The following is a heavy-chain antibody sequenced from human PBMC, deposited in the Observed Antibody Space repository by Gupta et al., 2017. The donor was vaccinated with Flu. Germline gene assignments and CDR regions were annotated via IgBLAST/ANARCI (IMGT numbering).Heavy chain of an antibody. CDR2: ISGSGSGT. J-gene: IGHJ4*02. CDR1: GFTFSSYA. D-gene: IGHD4/OR15-4a*01. V-gene: IGHV3-23*01. Sequence: EVQLLESGGGLVEPGGSPRPPCAASGFTFSSYAMSWVRQAPGKGLEWVSTISGSGSGTYYADSVKGRFTISRDNSKNTLFLQISSLRAEDTATYYCAKGGRLYYFDYWGQGTLVTVSS. CDR3: AKGGRLYYFDY.